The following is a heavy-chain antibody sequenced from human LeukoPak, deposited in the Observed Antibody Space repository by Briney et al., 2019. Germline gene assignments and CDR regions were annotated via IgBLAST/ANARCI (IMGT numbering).Heavy chain of an antibody. CDR1: GGSFSGYY. V-gene: IGHV4-34*01. D-gene: IGHD6-13*01. CDR2: INHSGGT. CDR3: ARGGLAAAGNNWFDP. J-gene: IGHJ5*02. Sequence: SETLSLTCAVYGGSFSGYYWSWIRQPPGKGLEWIGEINHSGGTNYNPSLKSRVTISVDTSKNQFSLKLSSVTAADTAVYYCARGGLAAAGNNWFDPWGQGTLVTVSS.